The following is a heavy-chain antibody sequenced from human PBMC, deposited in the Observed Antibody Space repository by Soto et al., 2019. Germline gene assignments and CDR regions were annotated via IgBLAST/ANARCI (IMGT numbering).Heavy chain of an antibody. D-gene: IGHD6-19*01. CDR2: IYYNGNT. CDR3: ARHDGFSSGWIFDY. J-gene: IGHJ4*01. Sequence: TSETLSLTCAVSGGPIRSRTYSWGWIRQPPGNNLEWIGTIYYNGNTYSNPSPNSRVTISVDTSKNQLSLKLKSVTAADTAVYYCARHDGFSSGWIFDYWGHGTLVTVSS. V-gene: IGHV4-39*01. CDR1: GGPIRSRTYS.